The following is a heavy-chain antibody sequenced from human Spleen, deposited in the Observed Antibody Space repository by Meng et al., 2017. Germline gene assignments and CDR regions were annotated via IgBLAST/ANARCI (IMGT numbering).Heavy chain of an antibody. CDR2: IEEDGSEK. J-gene: IGHJ4*02. CDR1: GFTFSSYW. Sequence: GESLKISCAASGFTFSSYWMRWVRQAPGKGLEWVATIEEDGSEKYYVDSAKGRFTISRDNAKNSLYLQMNTLRAEDTAVYYCARVAAAGRGFDYWGQGTLVTVSS. CDR3: ARVAAAGRGFDY. V-gene: IGHV3-7*01. D-gene: IGHD6-13*01.